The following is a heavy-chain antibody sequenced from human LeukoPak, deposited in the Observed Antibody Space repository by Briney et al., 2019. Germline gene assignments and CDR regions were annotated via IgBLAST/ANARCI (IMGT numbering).Heavy chain of an antibody. CDR3: WKDLGSIPAEN. V-gene: IGHV3-23*01. Sequence: GGSLRLSCAASGFSFSNYAVSWVRQAPGKGLEWVSLIGGSNANSRTHYADSVKGRFTISRDNSKSTLYLQMNSLRPEDTAANFCWKDLGSIPAENWGQGTLV. CDR1: GFSFSNYA. CDR2: IGGSNANSRT. J-gene: IGHJ4*01. D-gene: IGHD3-16*01.